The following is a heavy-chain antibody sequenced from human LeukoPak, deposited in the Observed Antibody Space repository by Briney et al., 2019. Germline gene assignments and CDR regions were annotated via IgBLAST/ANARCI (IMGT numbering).Heavy chain of an antibody. CDR2: IYYSGTT. V-gene: IGHV4-39*07. Sequence: IPSETLSLTCTVSGGSISSGSYYWVWIRQPPGKGLEWFGTIYYSGTTYYNPSLKSRVTISVDTSKNQFSLRLSSVTAADTAVYYCAREVDAAAAYNWFDPWGQGTLVTVSS. CDR3: AREVDAAAAYNWFDP. D-gene: IGHD2-2*01. J-gene: IGHJ5*02. CDR1: GGSISSGSYY.